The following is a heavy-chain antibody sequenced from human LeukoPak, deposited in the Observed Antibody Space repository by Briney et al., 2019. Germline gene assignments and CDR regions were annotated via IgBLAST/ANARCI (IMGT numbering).Heavy chain of an antibody. D-gene: IGHD3-3*01. V-gene: IGHV3-30*18. CDR2: ISSDGSNK. CDR3: AKDWRYSDY. Sequence: PGRSLRLSCAASGFTFSSYGMHWVRQAPGKGLEWVAVISSDGSNKYYADSVKGRFTISRDNSKNTLYLQMNSLRAEDTAVYYCAKDWRYSDYWGQGTLVTASS. J-gene: IGHJ4*02. CDR1: GFTFSSYG.